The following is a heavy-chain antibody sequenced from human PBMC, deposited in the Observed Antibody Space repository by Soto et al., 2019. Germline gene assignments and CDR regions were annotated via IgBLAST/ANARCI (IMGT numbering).Heavy chain of an antibody. D-gene: IGHD4-17*01. V-gene: IGHV3-21*01. CDR2: ISSSSSYI. J-gene: IGHJ4*02. CDR1: GFTFISYS. CDR3: ARDRRVTTFDY. Sequence: GGSLRLSCAASGFTFISYSMNWVRQAPGKGLEWVSSISSSSSYIYYADSVKGRFTISRDNAKNSLYLQMNSLRAEDTAVYYCARDRRVTTFDYWGQGTLVTVSS.